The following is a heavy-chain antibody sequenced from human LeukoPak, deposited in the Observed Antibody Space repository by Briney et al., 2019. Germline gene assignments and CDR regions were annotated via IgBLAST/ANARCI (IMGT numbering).Heavy chain of an antibody. V-gene: IGHV1-2*02. CDR2: INPSGGGT. Sequence: ASVKVSCKASGYTFTSYYMHWVRQAPGQGLEWMGIINPSGGGTNYAQKFQGRVTMTRDTSISTAYMELSRLRSDDTAVYYCAREDSSGYYYWGQGTLVTVSS. CDR1: GYTFTSYY. CDR3: AREDSSGYYY. J-gene: IGHJ4*02. D-gene: IGHD3-22*01.